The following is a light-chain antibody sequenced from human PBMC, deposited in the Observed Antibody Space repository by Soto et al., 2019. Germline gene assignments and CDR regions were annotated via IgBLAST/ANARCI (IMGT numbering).Light chain of an antibody. CDR3: QQYSTYPWT. Sequence: DIQMPQSPSTLSASVGDRVTITCRASQSISSWLAWYQQKPGKAPKVLIFDASSLESGVPSRFSGSGSATEFTLTISSLQPDDFATYYCQQYSTYPWTVGQGTKVDIK. CDR2: DAS. CDR1: QSISSW. V-gene: IGKV1-5*01. J-gene: IGKJ1*01.